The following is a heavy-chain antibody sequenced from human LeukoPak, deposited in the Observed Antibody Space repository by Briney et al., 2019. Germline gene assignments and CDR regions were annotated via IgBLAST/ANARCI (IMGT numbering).Heavy chain of an antibody. V-gene: IGHV1-2*02. D-gene: IGHD6-19*01. CDR3: ARDHGGSGWYRNWFDP. CDR2: INPNSGGT. CDR1: GYTFTGYY. J-gene: IGHJ5*02. Sequence: ASVKVSCKASGYTFTGYYMHWVRQAPGQGLEWMGWINPNSGGTNYAQKFQGRVIMTSDMSITTAYMELSNLKSDDTAIYYCARDHGGSGWYRNWFDPWGRGTLVTVSS.